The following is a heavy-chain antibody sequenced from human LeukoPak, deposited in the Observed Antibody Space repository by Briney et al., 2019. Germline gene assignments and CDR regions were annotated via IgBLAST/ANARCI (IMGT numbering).Heavy chain of an antibody. CDR3: ARDTYAYGEILFDY. D-gene: IGHD3-10*01. CDR2: ISSSSGDI. J-gene: IGHJ4*02. V-gene: IGHV3-21*01. CDR1: GFTFSSYA. Sequence: PGGSLRLSCAASGFTFSSYAMSWVRQAPGKGLEWVSSISSSSGDIYYADSVRGRFTISRDNAKNSLYLQMNSLRADDTAVYFCARDTYAYGEILFDYWGQGTLVTVSS.